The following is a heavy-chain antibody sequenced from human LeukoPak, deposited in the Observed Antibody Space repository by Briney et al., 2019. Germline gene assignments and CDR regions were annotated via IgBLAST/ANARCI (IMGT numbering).Heavy chain of an antibody. CDR2: ISGSGDST. Sequence: SGGSLRLPCAASGFTFSSYAMSWVRQAPGKGLEWVSAISGSGDSTYYADSVNGRFTISRDNSKNTLYLQMNSLRAEDTAVYYCARVRGIAAAFDAFDIWGQGTMVTVSS. V-gene: IGHV3-23*01. CDR3: ARVRGIAAAFDAFDI. J-gene: IGHJ3*02. D-gene: IGHD6-13*01. CDR1: GFTFSSYA.